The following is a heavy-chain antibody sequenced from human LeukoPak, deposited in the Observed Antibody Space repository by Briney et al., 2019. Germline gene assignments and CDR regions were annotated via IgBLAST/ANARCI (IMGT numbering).Heavy chain of an antibody. CDR3: ARDQGIFDY. J-gene: IGHJ4*02. Sequence: PGGSLRLSCAASGFTFSSYSMNWVPQAPGKGLEGVSYISSSSKTIYYADSVKGRFTISRDNAKNSLYLKMNSLRDEDSAVYYCARDQGIFDYWGQGTLVSVSS. CDR2: ISSSSKTI. CDR1: GFTFSSYS. V-gene: IGHV3-48*02.